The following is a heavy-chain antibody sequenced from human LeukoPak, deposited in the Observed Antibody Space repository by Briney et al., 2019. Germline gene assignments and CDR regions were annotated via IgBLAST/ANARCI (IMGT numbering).Heavy chain of an antibody. CDR2: IWYDGSNK. J-gene: IGHJ4*02. D-gene: IGHD2-21*02. CDR3: ARDRLEAVTDDDYFDY. CDR1: GFTFSNHG. V-gene: IGHV3-33*01. Sequence: PGGSLRLSCAASGFTFSNHGMHWVRQAPGKGPEWVALIWYDGSNKYYGDSVKGRFTVSRDNSKNTVYSQMNTLRAEDTGVYYCARDRLEAVTDDDYFDYWGQGTLVTVSS.